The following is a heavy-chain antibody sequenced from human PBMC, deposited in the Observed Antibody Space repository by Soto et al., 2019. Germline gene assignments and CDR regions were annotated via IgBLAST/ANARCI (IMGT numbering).Heavy chain of an antibody. Sequence: QVQLQQWGAGLLKPSETLALTCAVYGGSFSGYYWSWIRQPPGKGLEWIGEINHSGSTNYNPSLKSRVTISVDTSKNQVSLKLSSVTAADTAVYYCARGSKNDLRYFDLWGRGTLVTVSS. V-gene: IGHV4-34*01. J-gene: IGHJ2*01. CDR3: ARGSKNDLRYFDL. CDR1: GGSFSGYY. D-gene: IGHD3-3*01. CDR2: INHSGST.